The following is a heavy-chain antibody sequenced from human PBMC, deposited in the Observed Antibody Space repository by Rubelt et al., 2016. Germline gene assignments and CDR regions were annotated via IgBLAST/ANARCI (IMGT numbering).Heavy chain of an antibody. CDR2: ISGSGGST. J-gene: IGHJ4*02. V-gene: IGHV3-23*01. Sequence: RLSCAASGFTFSSSAMNWVRQAPGKGLEWVSGISGSGGSTYYADSVKGRFTISRDNSKNTLFLQMNTLRAEDTAVYYCAMGRLNYWGQGTLVTVSS. D-gene: IGHD6-19*01. CDR3: AMGRLNY. CDR1: GFTFSSSA.